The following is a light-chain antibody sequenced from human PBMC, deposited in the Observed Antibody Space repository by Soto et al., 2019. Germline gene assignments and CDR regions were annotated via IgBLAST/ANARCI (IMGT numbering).Light chain of an antibody. CDR3: MQARQTPFT. CDR2: SAS. Sequence: DIVMTQSPVSLAVTPGEPASISCTSSQSLLYIDVYNYLDWYLQKPGQPPQLLIYSASNRASGVPDRFSGSGSGTDFTLKISRVEAEDVGVYFCMQARQTPFTFGPGTKVDIK. J-gene: IGKJ3*01. CDR1: QSLLYIDVYNY. V-gene: IGKV2-28*01.